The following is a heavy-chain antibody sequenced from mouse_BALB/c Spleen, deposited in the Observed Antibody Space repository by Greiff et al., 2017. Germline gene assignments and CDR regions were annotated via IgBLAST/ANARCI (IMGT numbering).Heavy chain of an antibody. V-gene: IGHV3-6*02. CDR3: ARGRYYFDY. J-gene: IGHJ2*01. Sequence: EVQRVESGPGLVKPSQSLSLTCSVTGYSITSGYYWNWIRQFPGNKLEWMGYISYDGSNNYNPSLKNRISITRDTSKNQFFLKLNSVTTEDTATYYCARGRYYFDYWGQGTTLTVSS. D-gene: IGHD1-1*01. CDR1: GYSITSGYY. CDR2: ISYDGSN.